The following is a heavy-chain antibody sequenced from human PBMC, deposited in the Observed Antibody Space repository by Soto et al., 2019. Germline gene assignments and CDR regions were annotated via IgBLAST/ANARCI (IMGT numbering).Heavy chain of an antibody. V-gene: IGHV4-31*03. CDR3: ARDGLLTGTTGWNLDL. CDR1: GDSFSRGGHY. D-gene: IGHD1-7*01. Sequence: QVQLQESGPGLVKPSQTLSLTCTVVGDSFSRGGHYWSWVRQRPGRGLGWIGYIYYTGGTFYNPSLKSRSSISLDTSKNQMSLELTSVTVADTAVYYCARDGLLTGTTGWNLDLWGRGTLVTVSS. CDR2: IYYTGGT. J-gene: IGHJ2*01.